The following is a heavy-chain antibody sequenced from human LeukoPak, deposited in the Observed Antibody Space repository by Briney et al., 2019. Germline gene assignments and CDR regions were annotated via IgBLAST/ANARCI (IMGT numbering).Heavy chain of an antibody. CDR1: GFAFGSHW. D-gene: IGHD1-26*01. CDR2: IESDASNT. CDR3: TRDGSGSRIPFDY. V-gene: IGHV3-74*01. Sequence: PGGSLRLSCAASGFAFGSHWMHWVPQAPGEGLVWVARIESDASNTRYADSVKGRFTISRDNANKTLYLQMNSLRAEDTAVYYCTRDGSGSRIPFDYWGQGTLVTVSS. J-gene: IGHJ4*02.